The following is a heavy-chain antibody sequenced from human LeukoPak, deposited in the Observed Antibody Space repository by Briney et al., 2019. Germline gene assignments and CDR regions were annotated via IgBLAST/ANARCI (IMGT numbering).Heavy chain of an antibody. J-gene: IGHJ5*02. CDR2: INPSGGST. CDR1: GYTFTSYY. D-gene: IGHD2-15*01. V-gene: IGHV1-46*01. CDR3: ATVYCSGGSCYSNWFDP. Sequence: GASVKVSCKASGYTFTSYYMHWVRQAPGQGLEWMGIINPSGGSTSYAQKFQGRVTMTRDMSTSTVCMELSSLISEDTAVYYCATVYCSGGSCYSNWFDPWGQGTLVTVSS.